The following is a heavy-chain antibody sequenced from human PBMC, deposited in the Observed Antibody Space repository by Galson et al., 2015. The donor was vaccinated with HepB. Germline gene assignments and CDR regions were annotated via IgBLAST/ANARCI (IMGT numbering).Heavy chain of an antibody. Sequence: SLRLSCAASGFTFSSYEMNWVRQAPGKGLEWVSYISSSGSTIYYADSVKGRFTISRDNAKNSLYLQMNSLRAEDTAVYYCARLGAVTILNWFDPWGQGTLVTVSS. CDR1: GFTFSSYE. CDR2: ISSSGSTI. J-gene: IGHJ5*02. D-gene: IGHD4-17*01. V-gene: IGHV3-48*03. CDR3: ARLGAVTILNWFDP.